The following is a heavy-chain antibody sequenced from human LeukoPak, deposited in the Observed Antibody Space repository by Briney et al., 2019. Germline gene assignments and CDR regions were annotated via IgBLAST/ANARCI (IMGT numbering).Heavy chain of an antibody. D-gene: IGHD3-10*01. J-gene: IGHJ5*02. CDR3: ARDSGTTGEVKFDP. V-gene: IGHV4-39*07. Sequence: KPSETLSLTCTVSSGSISTSNYYWGWVRQPPGKALEWIGNIFYSGSTYYNPSLKSRVILSLDTSNNHFSLKLISVTAADTAVYYCARDSGTTGEVKFDPWGQGMLVTVSS. CDR1: SGSISTSNYY. CDR2: IFYSGST.